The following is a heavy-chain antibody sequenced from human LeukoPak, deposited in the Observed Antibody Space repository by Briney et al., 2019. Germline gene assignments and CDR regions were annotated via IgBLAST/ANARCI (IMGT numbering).Heavy chain of an antibody. CDR3: ASGGPYSSRPFDY. D-gene: IGHD6-13*01. J-gene: IGHJ4*02. CDR2: IYYSGST. CDR1: AGSISSSSYS. V-gene: IGHV4-39*07. Sequence: SETLSLTCTVSAGSISSSSYSWGWIRQPPGKGLEWIGSIYYSGSTNYNPSLKSRVTMSVDTSKNQFSLKLSSVTAADTAVYYCASGGPYSSRPFDYWGQGTLVTVSS.